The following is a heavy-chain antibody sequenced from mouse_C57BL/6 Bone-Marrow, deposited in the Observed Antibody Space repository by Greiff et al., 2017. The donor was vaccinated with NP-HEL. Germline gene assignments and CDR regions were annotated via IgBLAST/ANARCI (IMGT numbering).Heavy chain of an antibody. Sequence: QVQLQQPGAELVRPGTSVKLSCKASGYTFTSYWMHWVKQRPGQGLEWIGVIDPSDSYTNYNQKFKGKATLTVDTSSSTAYMQLSSLTSEDSAVYYCASGLRYYEDYWGQGTTLTVSS. CDR2: IDPSDSYT. D-gene: IGHD1-1*01. V-gene: IGHV1-59*01. J-gene: IGHJ2*01. CDR3: ASGLRYYEDY. CDR1: GYTFTSYW.